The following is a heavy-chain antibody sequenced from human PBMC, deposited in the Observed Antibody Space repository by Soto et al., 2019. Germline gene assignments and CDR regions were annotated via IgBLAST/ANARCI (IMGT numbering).Heavy chain of an antibody. CDR1: GFTVSSNY. Sequence: GGSLRLSCAASGFTVSSNYMSWVRQAPGKGLEWVSVIYSGGSTYYADSVKGRFTISRDNSKNTLYLQMNSLRADDTAVYYCAKENDHTGWDSRSSPVPWGQGTLVNLFS. D-gene: IGHD3-10*01. J-gene: IGHJ5*02. CDR2: IYSGGST. CDR3: AKENDHTGWDSRSSPVP. V-gene: IGHV3-66*01.